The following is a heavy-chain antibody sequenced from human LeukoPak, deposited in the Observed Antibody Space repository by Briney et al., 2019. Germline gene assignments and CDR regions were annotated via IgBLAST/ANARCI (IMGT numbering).Heavy chain of an antibody. J-gene: IGHJ4*02. D-gene: IGHD2-2*01. Sequence: PGGSLRLSCAASGFTFSTYAMSWVRQAPGKGLEWVSTISGSGSSTYYADSVRGRFTIYRDNPKNTLYLQMNSLRAEDTALYYCARQEPTAYVDYWGQGTLVTVSS. CDR2: ISGSGSST. CDR1: GFTFSTYA. V-gene: IGHV3-23*01. CDR3: ARQEPTAYVDY.